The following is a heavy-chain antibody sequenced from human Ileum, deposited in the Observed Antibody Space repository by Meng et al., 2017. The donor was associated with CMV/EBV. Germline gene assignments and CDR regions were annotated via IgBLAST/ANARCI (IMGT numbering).Heavy chain of an antibody. V-gene: IGHV1-18*01. Sequence: QVQLVQSGAEVKKPGASGTVSCKASGYTFTTFGVNWVRQAPGQGLEWMGWITPYNGNTNYAHSLQGRVTMTTDTSTSTAYMELRNLRSDDTAVYYCAREEFSGYVSSWGQATLVTVSS. CDR2: ITPYNGNT. CDR1: GYTFTTFG. D-gene: IGHD5-12*01. J-gene: IGHJ5*02. CDR3: AREEFSGYVSS.